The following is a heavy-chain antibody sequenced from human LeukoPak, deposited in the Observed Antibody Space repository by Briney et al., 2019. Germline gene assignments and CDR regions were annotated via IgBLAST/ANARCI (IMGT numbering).Heavy chain of an antibody. CDR3: ARGGYYDFWSGYYTPYYYYYMDV. V-gene: IGHV1-69*02. D-gene: IGHD3-3*01. CDR2: IIPILGIA. CDR1: GGTFSSYT. J-gene: IGHJ6*03. Sequence: ASVKVSCKASGGTFSSYTISWVRQAPGQGLEWMGRIIPILGIANYAQKFQGRVTITADKSTSTAYMELSSLRSEDTAVYYCARGGYYDFWSGYYTPYYYYYMDVWGKGTTVTVSS.